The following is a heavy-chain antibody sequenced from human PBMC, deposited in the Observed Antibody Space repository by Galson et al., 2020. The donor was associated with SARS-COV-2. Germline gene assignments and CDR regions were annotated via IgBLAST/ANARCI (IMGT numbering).Heavy chain of an antibody. CDR2: VRKKPNSYTT. Sequence: GASLKISCAASGFTFSDYFMDWVRQAPGKGLEWVGRVRKKPNSYTTEYAASVKGRFTISRDDSKNSLYVQMNSLKTEDTAVYYCVRDNWGADYWGQGTLVTVSS. D-gene: IGHD7-27*01. V-gene: IGHV3-72*01. CDR3: VRDNWGADY. CDR1: GFTFSDYF. J-gene: IGHJ4*02.